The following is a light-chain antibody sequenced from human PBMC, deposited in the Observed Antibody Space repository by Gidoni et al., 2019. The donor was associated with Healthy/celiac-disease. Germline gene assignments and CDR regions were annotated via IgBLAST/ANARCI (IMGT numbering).Light chain of an antibody. CDR2: QDS. Sequence: SYELTQLPSVSVSPGQTASITCSGDQLVDKDACCYQQKPGQSPVLVIYQDSKQPSGIPVRFSGSNSVNTASLTVSVTHAMDEADYCCQAWVSSTGVFGTGTKVSVL. CDR1: QLVDKD. CDR3: QAWVSSTGV. J-gene: IGLJ1*01. V-gene: IGLV3-1*01.